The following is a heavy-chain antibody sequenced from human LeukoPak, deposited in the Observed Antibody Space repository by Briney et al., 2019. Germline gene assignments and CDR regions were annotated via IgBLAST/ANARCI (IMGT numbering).Heavy chain of an antibody. CDR1: GYTFTGYY. CDR3: ARARWEPNPGLDV. D-gene: IGHD4-23*01. J-gene: IGHJ6*02. V-gene: IGHV1-2*02. Sequence: ASVKVSCKASGYTFTGYYMHWVRQAPGQGLEWIGWINPNSGGTNYAQKFQGRVTMTRDTSISTAYMELSRLRSDDTAVYYCARARWEPNPGLDVWGQGTTVTVSS. CDR2: INPNSGGT.